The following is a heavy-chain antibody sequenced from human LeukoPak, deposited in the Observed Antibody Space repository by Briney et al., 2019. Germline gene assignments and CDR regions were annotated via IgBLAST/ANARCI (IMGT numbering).Heavy chain of an antibody. CDR3: ARDRGVTTGYSDY. CDR1: GGSISSYY. Sequence: SETLSLTCTVSGGSISSYYWSWIRQPPGKGLEWIGYIYYSGSTNYNPSLKSRVTISVDTSKNQFSLKLSSVTAADTAVYYCARDRGVTTGYSDYWGQGTLVTVSS. CDR2: IYYSGST. D-gene: IGHD2-21*02. V-gene: IGHV4-59*01. J-gene: IGHJ4*02.